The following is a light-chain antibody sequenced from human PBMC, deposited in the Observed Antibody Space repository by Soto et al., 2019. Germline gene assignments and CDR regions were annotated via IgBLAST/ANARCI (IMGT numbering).Light chain of an antibody. CDR3: QVRDVWPT. J-gene: IGKJ1*01. CDR2: DAS. V-gene: IGKV3-11*01. CDR1: QSVSTS. Sequence: IVLPQSPATLSLSPGERAALSCRASQSVSTSLAWYQHKPGQAPRLIIYDASKRAPGIPARFSGSGSGTDFNLTISSPEPEDFAVYYCQVRDVWPTFGQGTKVDIK.